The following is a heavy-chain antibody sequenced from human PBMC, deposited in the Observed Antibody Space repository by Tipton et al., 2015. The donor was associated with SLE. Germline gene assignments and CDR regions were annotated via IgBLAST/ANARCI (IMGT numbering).Heavy chain of an antibody. V-gene: IGHV1-69*05. CDR1: GGTFSSYA. J-gene: IGHJ1*01. CDR3: ASGDCSSTSCYRAEYFQH. D-gene: IGHD2-2*01. CDR2: IIPIFGTA. Sequence: SVKVSCKASGGTFSSYAISWVRQAPGQGLEWMGGIIPIFGTANYAQKFQGRVTITTDESTSTAYMELSSLRSEDTAVYYCASGDCSSTSCYRAEYFQHWGQGTLVTVSS.